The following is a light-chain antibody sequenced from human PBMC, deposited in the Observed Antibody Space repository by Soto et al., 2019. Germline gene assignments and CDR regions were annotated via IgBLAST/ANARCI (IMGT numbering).Light chain of an antibody. CDR1: QTISSW. CDR3: QQSYSTTWT. V-gene: IGKV1-5*01. J-gene: IGKJ1*01. Sequence: DIQMTQSPSTLSGSVGDRVTITCRASQTISSWLAWYQQKPGKAPKVLIYHASNLQSGVPSRFSGSGSGTEFTLTISSLQPEDFATYSCQQSYSTTWTFGQGTKVDNK. CDR2: HAS.